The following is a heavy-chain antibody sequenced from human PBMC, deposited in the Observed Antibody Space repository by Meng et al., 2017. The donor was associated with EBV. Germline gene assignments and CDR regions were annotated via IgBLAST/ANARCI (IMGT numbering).Heavy chain of an antibody. Sequence: GRLRDAGPGVVEPSGTLSPTCLVLGCSISSSNWGSGVRQPPGKGLEWMGEIYHSGSTNYNPSLKSRVTISVDKSKNQFSLKLSSVTAADTAVYYCARRSLDYYDSSGFDYWGQGTLVTVSS. J-gene: IGHJ4*02. CDR2: IYHSGST. D-gene: IGHD3-22*01. CDR3: ARRSLDYYDSSGFDY. V-gene: IGHV4-4*02. CDR1: GCSISSSNW.